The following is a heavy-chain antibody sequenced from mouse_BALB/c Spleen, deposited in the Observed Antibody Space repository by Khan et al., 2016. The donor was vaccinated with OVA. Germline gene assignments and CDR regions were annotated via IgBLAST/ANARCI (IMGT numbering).Heavy chain of an antibody. CDR1: GFTFSTYG. J-gene: IGHJ3*01. V-gene: IGHV5-6*01. CDR2: IITGGAYT. D-gene: IGHD1-1*01. Sequence: EVELVESGGDFVRPGGSLKLSCAASGFTFSTYGMSWVRQTLDKRLVWVATIITGGAYTYYPDSVKGRFTIPRDNAKNTLFLQLSSLKSEDTAIYYCARLAYYYNSEGFAYWGQGTLVTVSA. CDR3: ARLAYYYNSEGFAY.